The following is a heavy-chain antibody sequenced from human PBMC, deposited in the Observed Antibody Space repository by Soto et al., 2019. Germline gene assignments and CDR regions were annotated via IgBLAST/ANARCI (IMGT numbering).Heavy chain of an antibody. Sequence: GGSLRLSCAASGFTVSSNYMSWVRQAPGKGLEWVSVIYSGGSTYYADSVKGRFTISRDNSKNTLYLQMNSLRAEDTAVYYCARESYYYGSGSYYPYYYYMDVWGKGTTVTVSS. CDR2: IYSGGST. J-gene: IGHJ6*03. CDR3: ARESYYYGSGSYYPYYYYMDV. CDR1: GFTVSSNY. V-gene: IGHV3-66*01. D-gene: IGHD3-10*01.